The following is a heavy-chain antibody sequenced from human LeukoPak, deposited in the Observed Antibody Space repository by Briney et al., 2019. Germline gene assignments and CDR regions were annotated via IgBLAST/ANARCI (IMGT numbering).Heavy chain of an antibody. D-gene: IGHD5-18*01. CDR2: INHSGST. CDR3: ARNKAGGYSYGYGY. J-gene: IGHJ4*02. Sequence: SETLSLTCTVSGGSISSYYWSWIRQPAGKGLEWIGEINHSGSTNYNPSLKSRVTISVDTSKNQFSLKLSSVTAADTAVYYCARNKAGGYSYGYGYWGQGTLVTVSS. CDR1: GGSISSYY. V-gene: IGHV4-34*01.